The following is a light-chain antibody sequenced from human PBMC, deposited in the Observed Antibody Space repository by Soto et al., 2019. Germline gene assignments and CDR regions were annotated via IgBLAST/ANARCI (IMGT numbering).Light chain of an antibody. CDR2: AAS. CDR3: HQSHSSPYT. V-gene: IGKV1-39*01. J-gene: IGKJ2*01. CDR1: QTIANY. Sequence: DIQMTQSPSSLSAYVGDRVTISCRPSQTIANYLNWYQHKPGNAPKLLIYAASSLQTGVPSRFSGSGSGTEFTLTINSLQPEDLATYFCHQSHSSPYTFGQGTRLEIK.